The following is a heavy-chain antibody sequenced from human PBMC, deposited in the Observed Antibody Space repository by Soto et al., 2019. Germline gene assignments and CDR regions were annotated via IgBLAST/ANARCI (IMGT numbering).Heavy chain of an antibody. CDR1: GGTISAYY. D-gene: IGHD3-3*01. Sequence: ASETLSLTCIFYGGTISAYYWTWIRQPPGKGLELIGRIYSSGNTKYNPSRQSRVTMSLDTSNNQFSLRLTSVTAAYTAVYYCARGQRFSDWFDPWGQGTLVTVSS. CDR2: IYSSGNT. CDR3: ARGQRFSDWFDP. J-gene: IGHJ5*02. V-gene: IGHV4-4*07.